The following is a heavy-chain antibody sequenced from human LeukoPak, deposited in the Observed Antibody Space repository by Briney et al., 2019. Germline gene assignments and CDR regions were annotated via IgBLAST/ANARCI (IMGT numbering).Heavy chain of an antibody. J-gene: IGHJ4*02. CDR2: ISSSSSYI. Sequence: GGSLRLSCAASGFTFSSYSMNWVRQAPGKGLEWVSSISSSSSYIYYADSVKGRFTISRDNAKNSLYLQMNSLRAEDTAVYYCARDQMYYDILTGYQPDYFDYWGQGTLVTVSS. CDR3: ARDQMYYDILTGYQPDYFDY. CDR1: GFTFSSYS. V-gene: IGHV3-21*01. D-gene: IGHD3-9*01.